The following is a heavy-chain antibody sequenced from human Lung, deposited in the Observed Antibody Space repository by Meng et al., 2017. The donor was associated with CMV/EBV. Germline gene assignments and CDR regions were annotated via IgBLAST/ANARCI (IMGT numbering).Heavy chain of an antibody. CDR2: IYYSGST. Sequence: SETLSLTCTVSGGSISSYYWSWIRQPPGKGLEWIGYIYYSGSTNYNPSLKSRVTISVDTSKNQFSLKLSSVTAADTAMYYCARADGGDAFDIWGQGPMVTVSS. J-gene: IGHJ3*02. CDR1: GGSISSYY. V-gene: IGHV4-59*01. CDR3: ARADGGDAFDI.